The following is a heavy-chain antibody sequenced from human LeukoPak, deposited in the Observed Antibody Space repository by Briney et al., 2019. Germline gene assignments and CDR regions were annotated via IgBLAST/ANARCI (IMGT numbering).Heavy chain of an antibody. Sequence: SETLSLTCTVSGGSISSNSWTWIRQPPGKGLQWIGYIYKSGSTNYNPSLKSRVTISVDTSKNQFSLKLNSVTAADTAVYYCARQGGSFAFDIWGQGTMVTVSS. V-gene: IGHV4-59*08. CDR3: ARQGGSFAFDI. CDR2: IYKSGST. D-gene: IGHD1-26*01. J-gene: IGHJ3*02. CDR1: GGSISSNS.